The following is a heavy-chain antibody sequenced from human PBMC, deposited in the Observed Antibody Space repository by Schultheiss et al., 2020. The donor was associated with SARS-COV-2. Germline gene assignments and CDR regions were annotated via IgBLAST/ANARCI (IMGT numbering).Heavy chain of an antibody. CDR2: ISYDGSNK. D-gene: IGHD3-10*01. J-gene: IGHJ6*02. Sequence: GESLKISCAASGFTFSSYGMHWVRQAPGKGLEWVAVISYDGSNKYYADSVKGRFTISRDNSKNTLYLQMNSLRAEDTAVYYCAKEGWGEPPYGMDVWCQGTTVTVSS. CDR1: GFTFSSYG. CDR3: AKEGWGEPPYGMDV. V-gene: IGHV3-30*18.